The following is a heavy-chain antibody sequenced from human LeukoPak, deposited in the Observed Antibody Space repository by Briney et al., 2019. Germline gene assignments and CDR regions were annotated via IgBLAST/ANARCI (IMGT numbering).Heavy chain of an antibody. J-gene: IGHJ3*02. D-gene: IGHD6-6*01. CDR3: ARSRYSSSAGAFDI. V-gene: IGHV4-61*02. CDR2: IYTSGST. CDR1: GGSISSGSYY. Sequence: PSQTLSLTCTVSGGSISSGSYYWSWIRQPAGKGLEWIGRIYTSGSTNYNPSLKSRVTISVDTSKNQFSLKLSSVTAADTAVYYCARSRYSSSAGAFDIWGQGTMVTVSS.